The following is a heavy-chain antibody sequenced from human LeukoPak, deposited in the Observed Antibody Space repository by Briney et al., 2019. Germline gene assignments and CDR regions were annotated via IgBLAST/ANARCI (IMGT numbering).Heavy chain of an antibody. CDR1: GASMSRYY. V-gene: IGHV4-59*08. CDR3: ARHPGIQLWIDN. CDR2: VYDSEIT. Sequence: SETLPLTCTVSGASMSRYYWSWIRQPPGKGLEWIAYVYDSEITNYNPSLKSRVTISQDTSKNQFSLNLISVTAADTAVYYCARHPGIQLWIDNWGQGTLVTVSS. D-gene: IGHD5-18*01. J-gene: IGHJ4*02.